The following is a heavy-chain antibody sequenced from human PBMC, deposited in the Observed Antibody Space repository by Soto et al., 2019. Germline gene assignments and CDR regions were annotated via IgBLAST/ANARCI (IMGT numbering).Heavy chain of an antibody. J-gene: IGHJ1*01. CDR3: ARWGTTGGLDV. CDR2: TSYDGSGK. CDR1: GFTFRSYV. D-gene: IGHD3-16*01. Sequence: QVQLVESGGGVVQPGTSLRLSCVGSGFTFRSYVIHWVRQAPGKGLEWVALTSYDGSGKYYGDSVRGRFTISRVNSRNTVDLQMDSLRLEDTALYYCARWGTTGGLDVWGQGTLVSVSS. V-gene: IGHV3-30*19.